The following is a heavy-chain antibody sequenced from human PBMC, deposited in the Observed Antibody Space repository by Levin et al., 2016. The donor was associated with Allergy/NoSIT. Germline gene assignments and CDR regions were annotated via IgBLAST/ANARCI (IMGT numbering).Heavy chain of an antibody. J-gene: IGHJ6*02. V-gene: IGHV3-15*01. D-gene: IGHD5-18*01. CDR1: GFTFSNAW. Sequence: GESLKISCAASGFTFSNAWMSWVRQAPGKGLEWVGRIKSKTDGGTTDYAAPVKGRFTISRDDSKNTLYLQMNSLKTEDTAVYYCTTDRPTATHPQGYYYYGMDVWGQGTTVTVSS. CDR2: IKSKTDGGTT. CDR3: TTDRPTATHPQGYYYYGMDV.